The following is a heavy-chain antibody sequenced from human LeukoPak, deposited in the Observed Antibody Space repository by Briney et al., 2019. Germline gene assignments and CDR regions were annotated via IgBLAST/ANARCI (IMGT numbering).Heavy chain of an antibody. J-gene: IGHJ4*02. CDR1: GFTFTNAW. V-gene: IGHV3-15*01. Sequence: KPGGSLRLSCAASGFTFTNAWMSWVRQAPGKGLEWVGRIKSKTDGGTTDYAAPVKGRFTMSRDDSKNTLYLQMNSLSTEDTAVYYCAKRGKTSGFYYDSWGQGILVTVSS. CDR2: IKSKTDGGTT. D-gene: IGHD3-22*01. CDR3: AKRGKTSGFYYDS.